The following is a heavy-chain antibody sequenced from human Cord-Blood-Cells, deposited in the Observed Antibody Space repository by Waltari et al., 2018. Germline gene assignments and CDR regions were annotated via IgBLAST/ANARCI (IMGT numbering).Heavy chain of an antibody. D-gene: IGHD3-10*01. CDR3: ARDLFRVRD. Sequence: QVPLQESGPGLVKPSATLYLTCTVSGGSASSGRYSWSWIRQPPGKGLEWIGYIYYRGSTNYNPSLKSRVTISVATSKNQFSLKLSSVTAADTAVYYCARDLFRVRDWGQGTLVTVSS. V-gene: IGHV4-61*01. J-gene: IGHJ4*02. CDR1: GGSASSGRYS. CDR2: IYYRGST.